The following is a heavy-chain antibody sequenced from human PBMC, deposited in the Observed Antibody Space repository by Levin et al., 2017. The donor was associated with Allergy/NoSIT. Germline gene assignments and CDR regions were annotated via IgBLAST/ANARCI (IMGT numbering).Heavy chain of an antibody. CDR3: ARDRGIVVVPAARLPGKYGMDV. CDR1: GGTFSSYA. J-gene: IGHJ6*02. V-gene: IGHV1-69*13. D-gene: IGHD2-2*01. CDR2: IIPIFGTA. Sequence: SVKVSCKASGGTFSSYAISWVRQAPGQGLEWMGGIIPIFGTANYAQKFQGRVTITADESTSTAYMELSSLRSEDTAVYYCARDRGIVVVPAARLPGKYGMDVWGQGTTVTVSS.